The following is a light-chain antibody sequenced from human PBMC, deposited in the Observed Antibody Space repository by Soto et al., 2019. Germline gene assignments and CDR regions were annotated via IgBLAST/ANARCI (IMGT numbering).Light chain of an antibody. CDR1: QSVSSY. J-gene: IGKJ1*01. CDR3: KKYGSPLS. Sequence: EIGLTQSPATLSLSPGERATLSCRASQSVSSYLAWYQQKPAQGPRIIISDASATATATRARFSGSGSGTAFTITISRLEHEAFAVYYRKKYGSPLSFGQGTKVDIK. CDR2: DAS. V-gene: IGKV3-20*01.